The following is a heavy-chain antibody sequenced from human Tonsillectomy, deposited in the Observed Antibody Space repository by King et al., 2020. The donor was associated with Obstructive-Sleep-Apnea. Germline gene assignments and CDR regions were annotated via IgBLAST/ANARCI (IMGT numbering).Heavy chain of an antibody. D-gene: IGHD6-19*01. CDR3: AKVGYSLGWYAEYFQH. J-gene: IGHJ1*01. CDR2: ISGSGGST. Sequence: DVQLVESGGGLVQPGGSLRLSCTASGFTFSSYAMNWVRQAPGKGLEWVSGISGSGGSTYSADSVKGRFTISRDNSKNTVFLQMISLRAEDTAVYYCAKVGYSLGWYAEYFQHWGQGTLVTVSS. CDR1: GFTFSSYA. V-gene: IGHV3-23*04.